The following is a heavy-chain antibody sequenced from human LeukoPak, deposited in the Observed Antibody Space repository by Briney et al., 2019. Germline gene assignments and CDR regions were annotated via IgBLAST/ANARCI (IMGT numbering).Heavy chain of an antibody. V-gene: IGHV3-30*03. Sequence: GGSLRLSCAASGFTFSSYGMHWVRQAPGKGLEWVAVISYDGSNKYYADSVKGRFTISRDNSKNTLYLQMNSLRAEDTAVYYCATTPPYYYGSGSYYHGSEPDAFDIWGQGTMVTVSS. J-gene: IGHJ3*02. CDR2: ISYDGSNK. D-gene: IGHD3-10*01. CDR1: GFTFSSYG. CDR3: ATTPPYYYGSGSYYHGSEPDAFDI.